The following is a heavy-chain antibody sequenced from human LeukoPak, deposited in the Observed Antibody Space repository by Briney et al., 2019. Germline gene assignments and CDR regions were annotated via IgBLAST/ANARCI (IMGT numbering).Heavy chain of an antibody. D-gene: IGHD2-15*01. CDR3: ARVVGRRYCSGGSCYGEYYYGMDV. V-gene: IGHV4-59*01. CDR2: IYYSGST. CDR1: GGSISSYY. Sequence: SETLSLTCTVSGGSISSYYWSWIRQPPGKGLEWIGYIYYSGSTNYNPSLKSRVTISVDTSKNQFSLKLSSVTAADTAVYYCARVVGRRYCSGGSCYGEYYYGMDVWGQGTTVTVSS. J-gene: IGHJ6*02.